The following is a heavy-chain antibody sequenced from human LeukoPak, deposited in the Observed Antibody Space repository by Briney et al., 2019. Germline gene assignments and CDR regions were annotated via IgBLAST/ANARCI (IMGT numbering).Heavy chain of an antibody. J-gene: IGHJ4*02. CDR2: ISSSSSTI. V-gene: IGHV3-48*04. CDR1: GFTFSSYS. D-gene: IGHD6-19*01. Sequence: GGSLRLSCAASGFTFSSYSMNWVRQAPGKGLEWVSYISSSSSTIYYADSVKGRFTISRDNAKNSLYLQMNSLRAEDTAVYYCARGGQWLYFDYWGQGTLVTVSS. CDR3: ARGGQWLYFDY.